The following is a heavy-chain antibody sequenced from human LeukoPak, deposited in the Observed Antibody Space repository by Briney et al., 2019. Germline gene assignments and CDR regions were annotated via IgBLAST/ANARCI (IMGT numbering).Heavy chain of an antibody. V-gene: IGHV4-30-4*08. D-gene: IGHD1-20*01. CDR2: IYYSGST. J-gene: IGHJ4*02. Sequence: PSETLSLTCTVSGGSISSGDYYWSWIRQPPGKGLEWIGYIYYSGSTYYNPSLKSRVTISVDTSKNQFSLKLSSVTAADTAVYYCAREVWADNWNYFDYWGQGTLVTVSS. CDR1: GGSISSGDYY. CDR3: AREVWADNWNYFDY.